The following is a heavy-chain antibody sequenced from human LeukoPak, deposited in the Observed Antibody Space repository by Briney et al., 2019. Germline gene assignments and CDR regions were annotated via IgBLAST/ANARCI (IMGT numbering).Heavy chain of an antibody. D-gene: IGHD3-22*01. CDR2: ISVSGSTI. J-gene: IGHJ4*02. V-gene: IGHV3-48*03. CDR3: ARDYYDNSGRFDY. CDR1: GFTFSSYE. Sequence: PGGSLRLSCAASGFTFSSYEMNWVRQVPGKGLEWVSYISVSGSTIYYADSVKGRFTISRDNAKNSLYLQMNSLRAEDTAVYYCARDYYDNSGRFDYWGQGTLVTVSS.